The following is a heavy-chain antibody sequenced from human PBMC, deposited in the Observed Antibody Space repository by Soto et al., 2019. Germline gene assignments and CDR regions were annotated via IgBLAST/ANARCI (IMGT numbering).Heavy chain of an antibody. J-gene: IGHJ6*02. CDR2: IIPIFGTA. D-gene: IGHD6-13*01. Sequence: QVQLVQSGAEVKKPGSSVKVSCKASGGTFSSYAISWVRQAPGQGLEWMGGIIPIFGTANYAQKFQGRVTITADESTSTSYIELSSLRSEDTAVDYCARSPGLAAATYGMDAWGQGTTVTVSS. CDR1: GGTFSSYA. V-gene: IGHV1-69*12. CDR3: ARSPGLAAATYGMDA.